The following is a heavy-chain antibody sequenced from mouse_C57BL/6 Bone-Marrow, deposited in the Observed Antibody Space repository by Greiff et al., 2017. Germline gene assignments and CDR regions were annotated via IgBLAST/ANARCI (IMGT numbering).Heavy chain of an antibody. J-gene: IGHJ2*01. D-gene: IGHD1-1*01. CDR2: IDPETGGT. CDR1: GYTFTDYE. V-gene: IGHV1-15*01. Sequence: LVESGAELVRPGASVTLSCKASGYTFTDYEMHWVKQTPVHGLEWIGAIDPETGGTAYNQKFKGKAILTADKSSSTAYMELRSLTSEDSAVYYCTRWQAYYGSSGDFDYWGQGTTLTVSS. CDR3: TRWQAYYGSSGDFDY.